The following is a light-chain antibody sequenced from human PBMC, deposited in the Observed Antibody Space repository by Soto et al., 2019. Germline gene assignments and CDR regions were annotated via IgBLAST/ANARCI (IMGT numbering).Light chain of an antibody. CDR2: WAS. J-gene: IGKJ5*01. V-gene: IGKV4-1*01. CDR3: QHYNRWPLT. Sequence: DIVMTQSPDSLAVSLGERATINCKSTQTVLFSSNNKNYMAWYQQKPGQPPKLLIYWASSRNSGVPDRFSGSGSGTEFTLTISSLQSEDFGVYYCQHYNRWPLTFGGGTRLEIK. CDR1: QTVLFSSNNKNY.